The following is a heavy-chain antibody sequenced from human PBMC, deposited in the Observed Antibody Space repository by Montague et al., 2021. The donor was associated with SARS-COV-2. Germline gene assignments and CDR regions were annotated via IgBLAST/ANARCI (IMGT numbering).Heavy chain of an antibody. Sequence: SETLSLTCTVYGGSISSYYWSWIRQPPGKGLEWIGYIYYSGSTNYKPALKSRDTISVDTSKNQFSLKLSSVTAADTAVYYCARHKGGEWLVRRSAFDIWGPVTLATVSS. V-gene: IGHV4-59*08. D-gene: IGHD6-19*01. CDR1: GGSISSYY. J-gene: IGHJ3*02. CDR3: ARHKGGEWLVRRSAFDI. CDR2: IYYSGST.